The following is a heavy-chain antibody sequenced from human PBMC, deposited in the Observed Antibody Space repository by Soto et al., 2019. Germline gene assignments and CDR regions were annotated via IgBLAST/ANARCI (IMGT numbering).Heavy chain of an antibody. J-gene: IGHJ1*01. V-gene: IGHV3-30*19. CDR2: TSYDGSDK. CDR1: GFTFRSYV. CDR3: ARWGTTGGLDV. D-gene: IGHD3-16*01. Sequence: QVQLVESGGGVVQPGTSLRVSCVGSGFTFRSYVIHWVRQAPGKGLEWVALTSYDGSDKYYDDSVSGRFTISRDNSRNTVDLQMDSLRLEDTALYYCARWGTTGGLDVWGQGTLVSVSS.